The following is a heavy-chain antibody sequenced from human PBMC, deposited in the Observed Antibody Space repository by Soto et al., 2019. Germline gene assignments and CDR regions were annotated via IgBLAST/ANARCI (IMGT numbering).Heavy chain of an antibody. Sequence: SETLSLTCTVSGGSISSGGYYWSWIRQHPGKGLEWIGYIYYSGSTYYNPSLKSRVTISVDTSKNQFSLKLSSVTAADTAVYYCARDPDPFWSGYETDMEWGQGTLVTVSS. CDR3: ARDPDPFWSGYETDME. D-gene: IGHD3-3*01. J-gene: IGHJ4*02. CDR2: IYYSGST. V-gene: IGHV4-31*03. CDR1: GGSISSGGYY.